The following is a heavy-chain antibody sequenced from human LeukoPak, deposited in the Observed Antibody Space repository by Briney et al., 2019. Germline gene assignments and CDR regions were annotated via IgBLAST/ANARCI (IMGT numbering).Heavy chain of an antibody. Sequence: PSETLSLTCTVSGGSISSYYWSWIRQPPGKGLEWIGYIYTSGSTNYNPSLKSRVTISVDTSKNQFSLKLSSVTAADTAVYYCARARRDGYRQGCYFDYWGQGTLVTVSS. CDR1: GGSISSYY. D-gene: IGHD5-24*01. J-gene: IGHJ4*02. V-gene: IGHV4-4*09. CDR2: IYTSGST. CDR3: ARARRDGYRQGCYFDY.